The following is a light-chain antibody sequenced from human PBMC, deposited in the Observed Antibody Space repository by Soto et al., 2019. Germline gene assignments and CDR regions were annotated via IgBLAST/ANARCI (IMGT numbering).Light chain of an antibody. V-gene: IGLV2-14*03. J-gene: IGLJ2*01. CDR1: SSDVGAYNY. Sequence: QSALTQPASVSGSPGQSITISCTGTSSDVGAYNYVSWYQQHPGKAPKLMIYDVSHRPSGVSTRFSGSKSGNTASLTISGLQAEDEADYYCSSYTSSTTLEFGGGTKVTVL. CDR3: SSYTSSTTLE. CDR2: DVS.